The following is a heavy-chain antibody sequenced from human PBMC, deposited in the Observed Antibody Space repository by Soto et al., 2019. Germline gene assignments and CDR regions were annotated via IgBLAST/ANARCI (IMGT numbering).Heavy chain of an antibody. CDR1: GXTFSRCP. J-gene: IGHJ3*02. D-gene: IGHD4-17*01. Sequence: XSQRLLCEPSGXTFSRCPMVRVRRAPGKGLEWVAVISYDGSNKCYADYVKGRFTISRDNSKNTLYLQMNSIRAEDKAVYYCARARTVIGALDIWGQGTMVTVSS. CDR3: ARARTVIGALDI. CDR2: ISYDGSNK. V-gene: IGHV3-30-3*01.